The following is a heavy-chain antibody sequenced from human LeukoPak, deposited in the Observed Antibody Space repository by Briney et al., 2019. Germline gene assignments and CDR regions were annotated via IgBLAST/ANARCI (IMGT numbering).Heavy chain of an antibody. CDR1: GCSISSYY. CDR3: ARHSPPGNSKSPYFFDY. J-gene: IGHJ4*02. Sequence: SETLSLTCTVSGCSISSYYWSWIRQPPGKGLEWTGYIYYSGSTNYNPSLKSRVTISLDTSKNQFSLKLSSVTAADTAVYYCARHSPPGNSKSPYFFDYWGQGTLVTVSS. D-gene: IGHD4-11*01. V-gene: IGHV4-59*08. CDR2: IYYSGST.